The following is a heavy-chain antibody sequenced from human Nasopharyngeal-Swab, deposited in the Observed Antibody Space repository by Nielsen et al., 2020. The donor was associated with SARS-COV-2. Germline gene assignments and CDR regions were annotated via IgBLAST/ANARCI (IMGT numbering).Heavy chain of an antibody. CDR1: GFTFSSYE. D-gene: IGHD3-22*01. CDR3: ASHRGYYDSSGYPYYFDY. J-gene: IGHJ4*02. CDR2: ISSSGSTI. V-gene: IGHV3-48*03. Sequence: GESLKLSCAASGFTFSSYEMNWVRQAPGKGPEWVSYISSSGSTIYYADSVKGRFTISRDNAKNSLYLQMNSLRAEDTAVYYCASHRGYYDSSGYPYYFDYWGQGTLVTVSS.